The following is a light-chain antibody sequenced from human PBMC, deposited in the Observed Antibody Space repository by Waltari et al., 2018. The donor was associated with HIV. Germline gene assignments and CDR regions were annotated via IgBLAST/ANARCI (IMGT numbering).Light chain of an antibody. CDR2: DAS. CDR1: QTVANK. Sequence: DIQMTQSPPTLSASVGDSVTITCRASQTVANKVNWYQQKPGKAPKVLIYDASTLQSGVPSRFRGGGSWTDFTLTITSLQLDDFATYFCQQSFSSPLTFGPGTKVDI. V-gene: IGKV1-39*01. J-gene: IGKJ3*01. CDR3: QQSFSSPLT.